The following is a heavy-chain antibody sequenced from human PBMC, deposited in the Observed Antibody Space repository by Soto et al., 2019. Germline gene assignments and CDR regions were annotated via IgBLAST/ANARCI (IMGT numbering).Heavy chain of an antibody. J-gene: IGHJ4*02. D-gene: IGHD2-21*02. CDR1: GVSVRSYT. V-gene: IGHV4-4*07. Sequence: SETLSLTCIVSGVSVRSYTWSWVRQLANKGLEWIGRVFSSVSATYNPSLKSRVSISMDTPENRISLKLDSVTAADAGVYFCARDGMTTGDTWGPGTLVTVSS. CDR2: VFSSVSA. CDR3: ARDGMTTGDT.